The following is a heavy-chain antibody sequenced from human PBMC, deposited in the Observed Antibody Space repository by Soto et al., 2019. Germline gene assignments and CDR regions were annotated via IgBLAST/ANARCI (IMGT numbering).Heavy chain of an antibody. CDR2: IFWNDDE. CDR1: GFSLSSSEVG. V-gene: IGHV2-5*01. D-gene: IGHD6-13*01. CDR3: AHSRVFDWFDP. J-gene: IGHJ5*02. Sequence: GSGPTLVNPTQTLTLTCTFSGFSLSSSEVGVGWIRQPPGKALEWLALIFWNDDERYNPSLKSRLTITKDISKNQVVLTMTNMDPVDTATYYCAHSRVFDWFDPWGQGTLVTVSS.